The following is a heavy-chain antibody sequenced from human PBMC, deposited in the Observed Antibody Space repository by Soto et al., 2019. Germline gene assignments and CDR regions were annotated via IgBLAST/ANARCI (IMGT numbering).Heavy chain of an antibody. D-gene: IGHD1-26*01. CDR1: GFRISDYW. CDR2: INEDGSEE. CDR3: CHTWV. V-gene: IGHV3-7*01. J-gene: IGHJ4*02. Sequence: EVQLVESGGVVVQPGGSLRLSCAASGFRISDYWMSWVRQAPGKGLEWVGNINEDGSEENYVDSVKGRFTISRDNARNSLYLQMNSLRVEDTAVYYCCHTWVGGQGTLVTVSS.